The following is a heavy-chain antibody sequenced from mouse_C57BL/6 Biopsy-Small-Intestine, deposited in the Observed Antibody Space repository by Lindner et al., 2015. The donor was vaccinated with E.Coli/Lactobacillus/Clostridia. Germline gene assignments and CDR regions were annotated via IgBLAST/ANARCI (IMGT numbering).Heavy chain of an antibody. CDR2: INPNNGVT. V-gene: IGHV1-22*01. CDR3: ARSDYYYGSTLLVY. CDR1: GYTLTDHN. D-gene: IGHD1-1*01. Sequence: VQLQESGPELVKPGTSVKMSCKASGYTLTDHNIHWVRQSHGKTLEWIGYINPNNGVTHFNQKFEGKATLTVSRSSSTANMELRSLTSEDSAVYFCARSDYYYGSTLLVYWGQGTLVTVSA. J-gene: IGHJ3*01.